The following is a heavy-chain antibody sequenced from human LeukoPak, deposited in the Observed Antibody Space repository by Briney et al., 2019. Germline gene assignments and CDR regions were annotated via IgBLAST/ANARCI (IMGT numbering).Heavy chain of an antibody. CDR1: GGSISSSSYY. CDR3: ARDLRDCSGGSCYSDDAFDI. J-gene: IGHJ3*02. CDR2: IYYSGST. V-gene: IGHV4-39*07. D-gene: IGHD2-15*01. Sequence: PSETLSLTCTVSGGSISSSSYYWGWIRQPPGKGLEWIGSIYYSGSTYYNPSLKSRVTISVDTSKNQFSLKLSSVTAADTAVYYCARDLRDCSGGSCYSDDAFDIWGQGTMVTVSS.